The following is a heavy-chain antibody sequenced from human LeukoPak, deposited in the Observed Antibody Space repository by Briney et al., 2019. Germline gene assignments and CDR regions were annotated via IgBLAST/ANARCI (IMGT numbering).Heavy chain of an antibody. CDR1: GGSISSSYY. J-gene: IGHJ4*01. Sequence: SETLSLTCTVSGGSISSSYYWGWIRQPPGKGLEGIWSLYYSGSTYYNPSLKRRVTISVDTSKKKSSLKVSSVTPADTDVYYCARNSAASCGGDCYSPLPFDYWGHGNQVIVSS. CDR2: LYYSGST. D-gene: IGHD2-21*02. V-gene: IGHV4-39*01. CDR3: ARNSAASCGGDCYSPLPFDY.